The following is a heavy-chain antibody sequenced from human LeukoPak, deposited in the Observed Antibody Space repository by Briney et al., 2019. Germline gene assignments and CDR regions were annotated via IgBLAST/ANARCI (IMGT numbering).Heavy chain of an antibody. CDR1: GFTFSSYS. V-gene: IGHV3-21*01. J-gene: IGHJ4*02. CDR3: ARWTEIQLWQFDY. CDR2: ISSSSSYI. Sequence: GGSLRLSCAVSGFTFSSYSINWVRQAPGKGLEWVSSISSSSSYIYYADSVKGRFTISRDNAKNSLYLQMNSLRAEDTAVYYCARWTEIQLWQFDYWGQGTLVTVSS. D-gene: IGHD5-18*01.